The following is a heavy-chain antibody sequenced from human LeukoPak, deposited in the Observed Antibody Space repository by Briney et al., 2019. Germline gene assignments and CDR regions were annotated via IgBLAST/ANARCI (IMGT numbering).Heavy chain of an antibody. CDR3: ARSLFSGYRGYYYYMDV. V-gene: IGHV4-39*01. CDR1: GGSISSYY. Sequence: SETLSLTCTVSGGSISSYYWGWIRQPPGKGLEWIGSIYYSGSTYYNPSLKSRVTISVDTSKNQFSLKLSSVTAADTAVYYCARSLFSGYRGYYYYMDVWGKGTTVTVSS. CDR2: IYYSGST. J-gene: IGHJ6*03. D-gene: IGHD6-13*01.